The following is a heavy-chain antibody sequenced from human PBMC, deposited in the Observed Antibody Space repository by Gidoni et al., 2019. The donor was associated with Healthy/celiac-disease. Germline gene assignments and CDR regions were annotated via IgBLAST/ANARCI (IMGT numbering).Heavy chain of an antibody. CDR1: GDSVSSHSAA. CDR2: PYYRSKWYN. CDR3: ARVAPAALNWFDP. D-gene: IGHD6-13*01. J-gene: IGHJ5*02. V-gene: IGHV6-1*01. Sequence: QVQLQQSGPGMVKPSHTLSLTCALSGDSVSSHSAAWNLIRQSPSRGLEWLGRPYYRSKWYNDYAVSVKSRITINPDTSKNQFSLQLNSVTPEDTAVYYCARVAPAALNWFDPWGQGTLVTVSS.